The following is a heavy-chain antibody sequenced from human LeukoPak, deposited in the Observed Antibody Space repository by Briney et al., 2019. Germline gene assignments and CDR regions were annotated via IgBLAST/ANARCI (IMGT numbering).Heavy chain of an antibody. CDR3: AREWFGDYYYYGMDV. J-gene: IGHJ6*02. CDR1: EFTFVSYD. D-gene: IGHD3-10*01. V-gene: IGHV3-33*01. Sequence: GGSLRLSCTASEFTFVSYDIHWVRQAPGQGLEWVALIWYDGSNKYYAESVKGRFTISTDKSKTTLYLQMNSLRSEDTAVYYCAREWFGDYYYYGMDVWGQGTTVTVSS. CDR2: IWYDGSNK.